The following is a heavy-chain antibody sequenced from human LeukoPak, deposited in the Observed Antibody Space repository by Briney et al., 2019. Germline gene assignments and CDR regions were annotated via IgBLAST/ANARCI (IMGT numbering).Heavy chain of an antibody. Sequence: PGGSLRLSCAASGFTFSGSAMHWVRQASGKGLEWVGRIRSKANNYATVYAASVKGRFTISRDDSKNTAYLQMNSLKTEDTAVYYCTRSYDPNSGWYNSFDYWGQGTLVTVSS. V-gene: IGHV3-73*01. CDR2: IRSKANNYAT. J-gene: IGHJ4*02. D-gene: IGHD6-19*01. CDR1: GFTFSGSA. CDR3: TRSYDPNSGWYNSFDY.